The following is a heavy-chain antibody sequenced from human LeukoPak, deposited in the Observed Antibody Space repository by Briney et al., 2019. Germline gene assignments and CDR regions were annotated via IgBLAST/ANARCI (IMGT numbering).Heavy chain of an antibody. CDR2: ISGSGGRT. CDR3: ATGYSDSLRSPLDS. J-gene: IGHJ5*01. Sequence: GGSLRLSCAASGFTFSNYAMSWVRQAPGKGLEWVSGISGSGGRTNYADSVKGRFTISKDNSKNTLFLQMNSLRAEDTAVYYCATGYSDSLRSPLDSWGQGTLVTVSS. D-gene: IGHD3-22*01. V-gene: IGHV3-23*01. CDR1: GFTFSNYA.